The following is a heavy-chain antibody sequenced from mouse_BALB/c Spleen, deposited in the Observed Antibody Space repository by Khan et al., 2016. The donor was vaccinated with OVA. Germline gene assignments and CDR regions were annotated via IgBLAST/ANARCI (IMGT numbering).Heavy chain of an antibody. V-gene: IGHV1-77*01. CDR2: IYPGSNNT. J-gene: IGHJ3*01. CDR3: AREWGAWFPY. Sequence: QVQLQQSGAELARPGASVKLSCKASGYTFTDYNINWVKHRTGQGLEWIGEIYPGSNNTYYNEKSKGQATLTADKSSSTAYMPLSSLTSEDSAVYFCAREWGAWFPYWGQGTLVTVSA. CDR1: GYTFTDYN.